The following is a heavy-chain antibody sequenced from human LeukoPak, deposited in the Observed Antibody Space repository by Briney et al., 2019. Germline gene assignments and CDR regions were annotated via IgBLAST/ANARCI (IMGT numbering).Heavy chain of an antibody. V-gene: IGHV3-7*01. D-gene: IGHD5-18*01. Sequence: ETLSLTCTVSGGSISSSSYYWGWIRQPPGKGLEWVANIKQDGSDKYYVDSVKGRFTISRDNAKKSLYLQINSLRAEDTALYYCARHLSGITGYTYGRGIDYWGQGTLVTVSS. J-gene: IGHJ4*02. CDR1: GGSISSSSYY. CDR2: IKQDGSDK. CDR3: ARHLSGITGYTYGRGIDY.